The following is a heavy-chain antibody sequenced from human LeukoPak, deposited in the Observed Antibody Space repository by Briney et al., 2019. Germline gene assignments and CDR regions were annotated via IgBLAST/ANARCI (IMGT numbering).Heavy chain of an antibody. D-gene: IGHD3-10*01. CDR2: ISYDGSNK. Sequence: GGSLRLSCAASGFTFSSYAMHWVRQAPGRGLEWVAVISYDGSNKYCADSVKGRFTISRDNSKNTLYLQMNSLRAEDTAVYYCARDPMETGAFDIWGQGTMVTVSS. CDR1: GFTFSSYA. J-gene: IGHJ3*02. CDR3: ARDPMETGAFDI. V-gene: IGHV3-30-3*01.